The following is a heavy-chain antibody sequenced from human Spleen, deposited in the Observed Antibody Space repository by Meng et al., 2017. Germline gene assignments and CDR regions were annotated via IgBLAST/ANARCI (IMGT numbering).Heavy chain of an antibody. CDR3: ARDIPARASALDV. D-gene: IGHD2-2*01. V-gene: IGHV3-7*01. J-gene: IGHJ3*01. CDR1: GFTFSRSW. Sequence: GESLKTSCVASGFTFSRSWMSWVRQATGKGLEWVANLKHDGSNTYYVDSVKGRFTISRDNAKNSLYLQMNGLRAEDTAVYYCARDIPARASALDVWGQGTMVTVSS. CDR2: LKHDGSNT.